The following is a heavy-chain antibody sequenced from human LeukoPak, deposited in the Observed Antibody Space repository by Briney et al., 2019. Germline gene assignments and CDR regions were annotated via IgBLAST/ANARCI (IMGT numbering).Heavy chain of an antibody. CDR3: ARGVRGAVTTGGLGGYYYYMDV. V-gene: IGHV1-8*03. J-gene: IGHJ6*03. CDR1: GYTFTSYG. Sequence: ASVKVSCKASGYTFTSYGISWVRQATGQGLEWMGWMNPNSGNTGYAQKFQGRVTITRNTSISTAYMELSSLRSEDTAVYYCARGVRGAVTTGGLGGYYYYMDVWGKGTTVTVSS. CDR2: MNPNSGNT. D-gene: IGHD4-17*01.